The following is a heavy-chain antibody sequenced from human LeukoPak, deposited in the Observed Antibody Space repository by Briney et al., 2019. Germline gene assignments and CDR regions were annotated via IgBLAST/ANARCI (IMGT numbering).Heavy chain of an antibody. D-gene: IGHD4-23*01. CDR2: ITSGSTK. CDR3: ARVAAGYSVNYFDY. J-gene: IGHJ4*02. CDR1: GFTFSDYY. Sequence: PGGSLRLSCAASGFTFSDYYMSWIRQAPGRGLEWVSYITSGSTKYYTDSVKGRFTISRDNAKNSLYLQMNSLRDEDTAVYYCARVAAGYSVNYFDYWGQGTLVTVSS. V-gene: IGHV3-11*04.